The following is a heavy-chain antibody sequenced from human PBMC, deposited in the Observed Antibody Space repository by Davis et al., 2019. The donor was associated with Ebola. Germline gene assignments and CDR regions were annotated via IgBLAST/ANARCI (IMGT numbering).Heavy chain of an antibody. CDR3: ARVSPDGYSSSWFLGWFDP. CDR2: IKQDGSEK. V-gene: IGHV3-7*03. CDR1: GFTFSSHW. D-gene: IGHD6-13*01. J-gene: IGHJ5*02. Sequence: GESLKISCAASGFTFSSHWMSWVRQAPGKGLEWVANIKQDGSEKYYVDSVKGRFNISRDNAKNSLYLQMNSLRAEDTAVYYCARVSPDGYSSSWFLGWFDPWGQGTLVTVSS.